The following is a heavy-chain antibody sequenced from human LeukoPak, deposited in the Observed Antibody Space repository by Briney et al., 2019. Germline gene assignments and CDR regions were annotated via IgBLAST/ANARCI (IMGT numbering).Heavy chain of an antibody. D-gene: IGHD3-3*01. V-gene: IGHV1-2*04. CDR3: ARVNYDFWSGYYSYYYYYMDV. J-gene: IGHJ6*03. CDR2: INPNSGGT. CDR1: GYTFTGYY. Sequence: ASVKVSCKASGYTFTGYYMHWVRQAPGQGLEWMGWINPNSGGTNYAQKFQGWVTMTRDTSISTAYMELSSLRSEDTAVYYCARVNYDFWSGYYSYYYYYMDVWGKGTTVTVSS.